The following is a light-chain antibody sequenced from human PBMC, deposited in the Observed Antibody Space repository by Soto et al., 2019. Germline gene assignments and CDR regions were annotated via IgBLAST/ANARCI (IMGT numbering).Light chain of an antibody. CDR2: GAS. J-gene: IGKJ4*01. V-gene: IGKV3-15*01. CDR1: QSVSSN. CDR3: QQYNVWLT. Sequence: EIVMTQSPAILSVSPGESATLSCRASQSVSSNLAWYQKKPGQAPRLLIYGASTRATGIPARFSGSGSGTDFTLTISSLQSEDFADYYCQQYNVWLTFGGGTRVEIK.